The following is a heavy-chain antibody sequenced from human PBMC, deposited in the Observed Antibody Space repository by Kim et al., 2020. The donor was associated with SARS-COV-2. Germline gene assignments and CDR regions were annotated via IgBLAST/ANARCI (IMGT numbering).Heavy chain of an antibody. CDR2: ISGSGGST. J-gene: IGHJ3*02. CDR3: AWLGVTTKYTGEPDAFDI. CDR1: GFTFSSYA. V-gene: IGHV3-23*01. D-gene: IGHD4-17*01. Sequence: GGSLRLSCAASGFTFSSYAMSWVRQAPGKGLEWVSAISGSGGSTYYADSVKGRFTISRDNSKNTLYLQMNSLRAEDTAVYYCAWLGVTTKYTGEPDAFDIWGQGTMVTVSS.